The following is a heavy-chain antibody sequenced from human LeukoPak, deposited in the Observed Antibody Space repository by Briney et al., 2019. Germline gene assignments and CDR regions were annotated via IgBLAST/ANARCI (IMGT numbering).Heavy chain of an antibody. CDR3: ASSYYDSGLYYFDY. CDR2: INSVSSTI. V-gene: IGHV3-48*01. J-gene: IGHJ4*02. D-gene: IGHD3-16*01. CDR1: GFTFSSYS. Sequence: GGSLRLSCAASGFTFSSYSMNWVRQTPEKGLEWISYINSVSSTIYYADSVRGRFTISRDNAKNSLYLQLNSLRAEDTAVYFCASSYYDSGLYYFDYWGQGILVTVSS.